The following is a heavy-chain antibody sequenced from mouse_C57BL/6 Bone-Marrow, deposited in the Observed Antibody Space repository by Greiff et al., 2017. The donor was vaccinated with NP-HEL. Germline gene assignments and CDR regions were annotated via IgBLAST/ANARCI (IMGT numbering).Heavy chain of an antibody. Sequence: EVQGVESGGDLVKPGGSLKLSCAASGFTFSSYGMSWVRQTPDKRLEWVATISSGGSYTYYPDSVKGRFTISRDNAKNTLYLQMSSLKSEDTARYYCARLRIAYWGQGTLVTVSA. V-gene: IGHV5-6*01. CDR3: ARLRIAY. CDR1: GFTFSSYG. J-gene: IGHJ3*01. CDR2: ISSGGSYT.